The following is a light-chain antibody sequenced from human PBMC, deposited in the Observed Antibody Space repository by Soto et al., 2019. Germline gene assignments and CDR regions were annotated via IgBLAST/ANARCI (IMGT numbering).Light chain of an antibody. CDR3: QLYNIYRT. Sequence: DIQMTQSPSTLSASVGDRVTITCRASQSISSWLAWYQQKPGKAPKLLIYKASSLESGVPSRFSGSGSGTEFTLTISSLQPDDFATYYCQLYNIYRTFGQGTKVEIK. J-gene: IGKJ1*01. V-gene: IGKV1-5*03. CDR1: QSISSW. CDR2: KAS.